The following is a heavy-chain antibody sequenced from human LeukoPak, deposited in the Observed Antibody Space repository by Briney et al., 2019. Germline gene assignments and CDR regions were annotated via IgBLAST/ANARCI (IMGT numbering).Heavy chain of an antibody. CDR2: LRWDSGSI. Sequence: GRSLRLSCAASGFTFYDYAMHWVRQAPGKGLEWVSGLRWDSGSIGSADSVKGRFTISRDNAKTSLYLQMNSLRAEDTALYYCAKDSTRQYGGNSGLFDYWGQGTLVTVSS. CDR3: AKDSTRQYGGNSGLFDY. V-gene: IGHV3-9*01. J-gene: IGHJ4*02. CDR1: GFTFYDYA. D-gene: IGHD4-23*01.